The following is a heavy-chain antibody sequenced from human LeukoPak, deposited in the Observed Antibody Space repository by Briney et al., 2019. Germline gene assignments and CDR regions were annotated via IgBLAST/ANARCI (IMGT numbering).Heavy chain of an antibody. CDR3: ARDLVGATNY. D-gene: IGHD1-26*01. J-gene: IGHJ4*02. Sequence: GGSLRLSCAASGFTFSSYAMHWVRQAPGKGLEWVAVISYDGSNKYYADSVKGRFAISRDNSKNTLYLQMNSLRAEDTAVYYCARDLVGATNYWGQGTLVTVSS. CDR1: GFTFSSYA. CDR2: ISYDGSNK. V-gene: IGHV3-30*09.